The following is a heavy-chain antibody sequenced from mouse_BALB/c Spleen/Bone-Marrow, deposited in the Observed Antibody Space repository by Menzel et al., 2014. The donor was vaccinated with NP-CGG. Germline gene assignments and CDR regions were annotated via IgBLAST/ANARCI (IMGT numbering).Heavy chain of an antibody. CDR3: AHGSTYGYFDY. D-gene: IGHD1-1*01. CDR1: GFNIKDTY. V-gene: IGHV14-3*02. CDR2: IDPANGNT. Sequence: VHVKQSGTELVKPGASVKLSCTASGFNIKDTYMHWVKQRPEQGLEWIGWIDPANGNTKYDPKFQGKATITADTSSNTADLQLSSLTSEDTAVYYCAHGSTYGYFDYWGQGTTLTVSS. J-gene: IGHJ2*01.